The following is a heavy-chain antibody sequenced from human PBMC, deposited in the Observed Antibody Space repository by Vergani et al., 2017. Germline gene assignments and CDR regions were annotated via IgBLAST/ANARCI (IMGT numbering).Heavy chain of an antibody. J-gene: IGHJ4*02. CDR2: ISGSGGST. V-gene: IGHV3-23*01. D-gene: IGHD2-2*01. Sequence: EVQLLESGGGLVQPGGSLRLSCAASGFTFSSYAMSWVRQAPGKGLGWVSAISGSGGSTYYADSVKGRFTIPRDNSKNTLYLQMNSLRAEDTAVYYCAKDPNIVVVPAAQSFYFDYWGQGTLVTVSS. CDR3: AKDPNIVVVPAAQSFYFDY. CDR1: GFTFSSYA.